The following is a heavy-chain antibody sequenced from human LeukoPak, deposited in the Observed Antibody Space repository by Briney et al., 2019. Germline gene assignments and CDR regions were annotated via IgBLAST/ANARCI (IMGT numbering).Heavy chain of an antibody. V-gene: IGHV4-61*01. CDR2: IYYSGST. CDR1: GGSISSSSYF. J-gene: IGHJ6*02. D-gene: IGHD6-19*01. Sequence: SETLSLTCTVSGGSISSSSYFWGWIRQPPGKGLEWIGYIYYSGSTNYNPSLKSRVTISVDTSKNQFSLKLSSVTAADTAVYHCARDRGSGWDYYYGMDVWGQGTTVTVSS. CDR3: ARDRGSGWDYYYGMDV.